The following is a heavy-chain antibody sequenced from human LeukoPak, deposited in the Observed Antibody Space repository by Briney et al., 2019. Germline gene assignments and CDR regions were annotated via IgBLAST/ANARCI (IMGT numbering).Heavy chain of an antibody. D-gene: IGHD3/OR15-3a*01. CDR2: IIPNLGMA. V-gene: IGHV1-69*04. J-gene: IGHJ4*02. CDR3: ARDLVCTMNCKDS. Sequence: SVKVSCKASGGTFSNDAISWVRQAPGQGLEWWGRIIPNLGMALYAQKFKGRVTITADKSPSTAYMELSSLTSEDTAVYFCARDLVCTMNCKDSWGQGTLVTVSS. CDR1: GGTFSNDA.